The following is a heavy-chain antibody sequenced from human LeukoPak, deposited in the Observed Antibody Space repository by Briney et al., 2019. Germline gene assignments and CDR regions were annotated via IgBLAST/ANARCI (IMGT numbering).Heavy chain of an antibody. CDR2: IKRDGSEK. Sequence: GGSLRLSCAASGITFDIYWMSWVRQAPAKGLQWVANIKRDGSEKYYVDSVKGRFTISRDNARNSLYLQMKGLRADDTAVYYCVRDRMRSTRAFDLWGQGTMVSVSS. V-gene: IGHV3-7*04. CDR1: GITFDIYW. J-gene: IGHJ3*01. CDR3: VRDRMRSTRAFDL.